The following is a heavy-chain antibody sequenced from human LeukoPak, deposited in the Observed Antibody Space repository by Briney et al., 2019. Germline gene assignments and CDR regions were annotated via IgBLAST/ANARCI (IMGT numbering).Heavy chain of an antibody. CDR1: GASISTYY. D-gene: IGHD5-24*01. CDR3: AAVEMPTTGAFDY. V-gene: IGHV4-59*01. J-gene: IGHJ4*02. CDR2: IYYSGST. Sequence: SETLSLTCTVSGASISTYYWSWIRQPPGKGLEWIGYIYYSGSTNYNPSLKSRVTISVDTSKNQFSLKLSSVTAADTAVYYCAAVEMPTTGAFDYWGQGTVVTDSS.